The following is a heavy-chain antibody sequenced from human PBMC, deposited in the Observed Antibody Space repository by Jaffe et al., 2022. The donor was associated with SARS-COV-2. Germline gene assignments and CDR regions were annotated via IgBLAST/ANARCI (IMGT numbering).Heavy chain of an antibody. Sequence: EVQLVESGGGLVQPGRSLRLSCAASGFTFDDYAMHWVRQAPGKGLEWVSGISWNSGSIGYADSVKGRFTISRDNAKNSLYLQMNSLRAEDTALYYCAKDPSPTLWYSGSHHYGMDVWGQGTTVTVSS. CDR1: GFTFDDYA. D-gene: IGHD1-26*01. CDR2: ISWNSGSI. V-gene: IGHV3-9*01. CDR3: AKDPSPTLWYSGSHHYGMDV. J-gene: IGHJ6*02.